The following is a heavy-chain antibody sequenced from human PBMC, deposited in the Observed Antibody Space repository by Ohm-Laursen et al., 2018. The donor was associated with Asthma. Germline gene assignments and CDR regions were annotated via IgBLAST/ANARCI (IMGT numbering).Heavy chain of an antibody. V-gene: IGHV3-21*01. CDR3: ARDKDGYGNFDY. D-gene: IGHD5-24*01. CDR2: ISSSSSYI. J-gene: IGHJ4*02. CDR1: GFSFSTYR. Sequence: SLRLSCAAPGFSFSTYRMNWVRQAPGKGLEWVSSISSSSSYIYYADSVKGRFTISRDNAKNSLYLQMNSLRAEDTAVYYCARDKDGYGNFDYWGQGTRVSVSS.